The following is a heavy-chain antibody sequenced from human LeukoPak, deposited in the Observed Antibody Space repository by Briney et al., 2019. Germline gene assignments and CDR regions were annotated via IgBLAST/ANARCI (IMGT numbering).Heavy chain of an antibody. J-gene: IGHJ4*02. CDR3: ARVKTRYCYGSGSYYRSDY. CDR1: GFTFDDYA. CDR2: ISWNSGSI. D-gene: IGHD3-10*01. V-gene: IGHV3-9*01. Sequence: PGRSLRLSCAASGFTFDDYAMHWVRQAPGKGLEWVSGISWNSGSIGYADSVKGRFTISRDNAKNSLYLQMNSLRAEDTALYYCARVKTRYCYGSGSYYRSDYWGQGALVTVSS.